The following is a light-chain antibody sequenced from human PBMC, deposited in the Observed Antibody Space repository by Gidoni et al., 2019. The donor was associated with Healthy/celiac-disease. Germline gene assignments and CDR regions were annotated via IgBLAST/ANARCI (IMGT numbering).Light chain of an antibody. J-gene: IGLJ3*02. Sequence: NFMLRETHAVSESPGKTVTISCTGSSGSIASNYVQWYQQRPGSAPTTVSYEDNQRPSGVPDRFSGSIDSSSNSASLTISGLKTEDEADYYCQSYDSSNRGVFGGGTKLTVL. CDR2: EDN. CDR1: SGSIASNY. CDR3: QSYDSSNRGV. V-gene: IGLV6-57*02.